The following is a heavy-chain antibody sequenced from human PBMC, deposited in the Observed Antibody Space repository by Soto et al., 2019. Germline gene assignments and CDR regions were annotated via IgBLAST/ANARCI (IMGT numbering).Heavy chain of an antibody. D-gene: IGHD3-10*01. CDR1: GGSISSTNW. Sequence: SETLSLTCAVSGGSISSTNWWSWVRQPPGKGLEWIGEIYHSGSTNYNPSLKSRVTTSVDTSKNQFSLKLSSVTAADTAVYYCARSLRRPWFDPWGQGTLVTVSS. V-gene: IGHV4-4*02. CDR3: ARSLRRPWFDP. J-gene: IGHJ5*02. CDR2: IYHSGST.